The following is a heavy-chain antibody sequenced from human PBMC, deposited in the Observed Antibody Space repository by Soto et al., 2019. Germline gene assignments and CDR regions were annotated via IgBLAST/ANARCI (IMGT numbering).Heavy chain of an antibody. J-gene: IGHJ4*02. CDR2: IDPSDSQT. V-gene: IGHV5-10-1*01. CDR3: ARQIYDSDTGPNFQYYFDS. CDR1: GYSFAGYW. D-gene: IGHD3-22*01. Sequence: GESLKISCKGSGYSFAGYWITWVRQKPGKGLEWMGRIDPSDSQTYYSPSFRGHVTISVTKSITTVFLQWSSLRASDTVMYYCARQIYDSDTGPNFQYYFDSWGQGTPVTVSS.